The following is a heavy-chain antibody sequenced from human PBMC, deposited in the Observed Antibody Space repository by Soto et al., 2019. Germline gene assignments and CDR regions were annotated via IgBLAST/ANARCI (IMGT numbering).Heavy chain of an antibody. J-gene: IGHJ4*02. CDR1: GFNVMSYW. CDR2: IKEDGSEI. D-gene: IGHD3-16*01. Sequence: HPGGSLRLSCAVAGFNVMSYWTSWVRQAPGKGLEWVAIIKEDGSEIYYLHSVRGRFSISRDSAGNALHLTMNYLSAEDTGVYFCARDIGFDYVNWGQGTLVTASS. CDR3: ARDIGFDYVN. V-gene: IGHV3-7*01.